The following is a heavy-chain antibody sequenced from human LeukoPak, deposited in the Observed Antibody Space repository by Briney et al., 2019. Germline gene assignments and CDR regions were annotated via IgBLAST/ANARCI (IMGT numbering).Heavy chain of an antibody. CDR1: GGSISSGSYY. V-gene: IGHV4-61*02. CDR2: IYTSGST. D-gene: IGHD6-13*01. J-gene: IGHJ6*02. CDR3: ARDLIVAAGTDYYYYGMDV. Sequence: PSQTLSLTCTVSGGSISSGSYYWSWIRQPAGKGLEWIGRIYTSGSTNYNPSLKSRVTISVDTSKNQFSLKLSSVTAADTAVYYCARDLIVAAGTDYYYYGMDVWGQGTTVTVSS.